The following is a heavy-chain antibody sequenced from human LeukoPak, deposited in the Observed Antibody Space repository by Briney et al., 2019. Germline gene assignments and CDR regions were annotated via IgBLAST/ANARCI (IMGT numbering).Heavy chain of an antibody. D-gene: IGHD5-18*01. V-gene: IGHV4-59*01. Sequence: SETLSLTCTVSGGSISSYYWSWIRQPPGKGLKWIGYIYYSGSIKYNPSLKSRVTMSVDTSKNQFSLKLSSVTAADTAVYYCARGSWIQSSPAIYYFDYWGQGTLVTVSS. CDR3: ARGSWIQSSPAIYYFDY. CDR1: GGSISSYY. CDR2: IYYSGSI. J-gene: IGHJ4*02.